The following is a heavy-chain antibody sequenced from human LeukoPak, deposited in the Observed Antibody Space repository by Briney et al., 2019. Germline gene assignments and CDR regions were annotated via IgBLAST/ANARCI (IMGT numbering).Heavy chain of an antibody. V-gene: IGHV1-18*01. J-gene: IGHJ4*02. CDR3: ARDPAFGGLVMTTVTTLGRD. D-gene: IGHD4-17*01. Sequence: ASVKASCKASGYTFTSYGISWVRQAPGQGLEWMGWISAYNGNTNYAQKLQGRVTMTTDTSTSTAYMELRSLRSDDTAVYYCARDPAFGGLVMTTVTTLGRDWGQGTLVTVSS. CDR2: ISAYNGNT. CDR1: GYTFTSYG.